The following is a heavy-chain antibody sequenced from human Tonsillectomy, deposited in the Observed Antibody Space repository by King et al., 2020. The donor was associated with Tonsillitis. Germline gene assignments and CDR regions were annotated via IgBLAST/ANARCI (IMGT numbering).Heavy chain of an antibody. J-gene: IGHJ4*02. V-gene: IGHV3-23*04. Sequence: VQLVESGGGLVQPGGSLRLSCAASGFTFSSSAMAWVRQAPGKGPEWVSGMSGSGGSTYYADSVKGRFTISRDNSKNTLYLQMNILGAEDTALYYCAKVVSTAMVYYFDYWGQGALVTVSS. CDR3: AKVVSTAMVYYFDY. D-gene: IGHD5-18*01. CDR2: MSGSGGST. CDR1: GFTFSSSA.